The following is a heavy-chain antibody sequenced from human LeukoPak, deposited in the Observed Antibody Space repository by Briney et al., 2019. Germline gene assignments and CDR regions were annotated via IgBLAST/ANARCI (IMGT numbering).Heavy chain of an antibody. CDR2: ISSSSNYI. CDR3: ARDAPLPDF. Sequence: GGSLRLSCAASGVTFSSYTMNWVRQAPGKGLEWVSSISSSSNYIYYADSVKGRFTISGDNAKNSLYLQMNSLRAEDTAVYYCARDAPLPDFWGQGTLVTVSS. V-gene: IGHV3-21*01. D-gene: IGHD1-26*01. J-gene: IGHJ4*02. CDR1: GVTFSSYT.